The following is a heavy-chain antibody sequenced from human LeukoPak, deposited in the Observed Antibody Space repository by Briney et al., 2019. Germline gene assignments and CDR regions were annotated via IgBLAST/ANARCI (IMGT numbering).Heavy chain of an antibody. Sequence: GASVKVSCKASGYTFTGYYMHWVRQAPGQGLEWMGWINPNSGGTNYAQKFQGRVTMTRDTSISTAYMELSRLRSDDTAVYYCARIPIVVVPAGDCWGQGTLVTVSS. J-gene: IGHJ4*02. D-gene: IGHD2-2*01. V-gene: IGHV1-2*02. CDR1: GYTFTGYY. CDR2: INPNSGGT. CDR3: ARIPIVVVPAGDC.